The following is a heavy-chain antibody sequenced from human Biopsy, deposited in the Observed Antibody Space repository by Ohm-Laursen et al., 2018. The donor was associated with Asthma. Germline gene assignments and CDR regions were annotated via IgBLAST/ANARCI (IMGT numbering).Heavy chain of an antibody. CDR3: ARPRWGPYGY. CDR2: ISSSSSTI. J-gene: IGHJ4*02. Sequence: SLRLSCTATGFTFSSYSMNWVRQAPGKGLEWVSYISSSSSTIYYADSVKGRFTISRDNAKNSLYLQMNSLRDEDTAVYYCARPRWGPYGYWGQGTPVTVSS. CDR1: GFTFSSYS. D-gene: IGHD4-17*01. V-gene: IGHV3-48*02.